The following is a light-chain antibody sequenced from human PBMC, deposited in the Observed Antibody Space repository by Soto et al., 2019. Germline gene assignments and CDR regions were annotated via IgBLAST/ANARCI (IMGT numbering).Light chain of an antibody. J-gene: IGLJ2*01. CDR2: SDS. CDR1: SSNIGSNT. V-gene: IGLV1-44*01. Sequence: VLTQPPSASGTPGQRVTISCSGSSSNIGSNTVNWYQQVPGMAPKLLIYSDSQRPSGVPDRFSGSESGTSVSLAISGLQSEDEADYYCAAWDXSLRVVVFGGGTK. CDR3: AAWDXSLRVVV.